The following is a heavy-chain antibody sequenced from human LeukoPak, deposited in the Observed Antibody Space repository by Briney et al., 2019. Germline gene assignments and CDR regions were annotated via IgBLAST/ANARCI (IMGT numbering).Heavy chain of an antibody. V-gene: IGHV4-30-4*02. J-gene: IGHJ4*01. CDR2: IYYSGST. Sequence: SDPLSLTCTPSGLSISSGVYYWSWIRQPPGKGLEWSGYIYYSGSTYYHPSLKSRVTISVDTSKNQFSLKLSSVTAANTAVYYCARLGILTGYYPPHFDYWGQGTLVTVSS. CDR1: GLSISSGVYY. D-gene: IGHD3-9*01. CDR3: ARLGILTGYYPPHFDY.